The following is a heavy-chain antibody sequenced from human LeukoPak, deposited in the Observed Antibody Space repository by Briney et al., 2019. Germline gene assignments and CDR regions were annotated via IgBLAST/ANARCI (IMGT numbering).Heavy chain of an antibody. CDR1: GFTFSSYN. CDR2: ITGSSSK. CDR3: ASWGLVNYYMDV. J-gene: IGHJ6*03. Sequence: GGSLRLSCAASGFTFSSYNMNWVRQAPGKGLEWVSQITGSSSKYYADSVRGRFTISRDNAKNSLYLQMNSLRAEDTAVYYCASWGLVNYYMDVWGKGTTVTVSS. V-gene: IGHV3-48*04. D-gene: IGHD3-16*01.